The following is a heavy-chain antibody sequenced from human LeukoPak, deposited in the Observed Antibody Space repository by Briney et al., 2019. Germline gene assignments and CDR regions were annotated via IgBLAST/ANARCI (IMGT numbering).Heavy chain of an antibody. CDR3: VVSYLYAFDI. Sequence: PGGSLRLSCSASGFTFSSYAMHWVRQAPGKGLEYVSAISRNGGSTYYADSVKGRFTISRDNYKNTLNLHMSSLRAEDTAVYYCVVSYLYAFDIWGQGTMVTVSS. J-gene: IGHJ3*02. CDR2: ISRNGGST. CDR1: GFTFSSYA. V-gene: IGHV3-64D*09. D-gene: IGHD5-18*01.